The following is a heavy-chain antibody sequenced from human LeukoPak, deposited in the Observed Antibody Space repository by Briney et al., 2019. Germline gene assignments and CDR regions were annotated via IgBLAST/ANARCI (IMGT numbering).Heavy chain of an antibody. CDR2: ISAYNGNT. Sequence: ASVKVSCKASGYTFTSYGISWVRQAPGQGLEWMGWISAYNGNTNYAQKLQGRVTMTTDTSTSTAYMELRSLRSDDTAVYYCAREGRGYSSGWTTYYYYGMDVWGQGTTVTVSS. CDR3: AREGRGYSSGWTTYYYYGMDV. D-gene: IGHD6-19*01. J-gene: IGHJ6*02. CDR1: GYTFTSYG. V-gene: IGHV1-18*01.